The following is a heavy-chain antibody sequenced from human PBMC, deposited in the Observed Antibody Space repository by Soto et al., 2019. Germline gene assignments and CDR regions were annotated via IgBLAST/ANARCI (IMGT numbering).Heavy chain of an antibody. V-gene: IGHV3-11*01. Sequence: GGSLRLSCAASGFTFSDYYMTWIRQAPGKGLEWVSYISSSGNSIYYADSVRGRFTVSRDNAKNSLFLQMNSLRAEDMAVYYCARRAAAGRSFDYWGLGTLVTVSS. D-gene: IGHD6-13*01. CDR2: ISSSGNSI. CDR1: GFTFSDYY. J-gene: IGHJ4*02. CDR3: ARRAAAGRSFDY.